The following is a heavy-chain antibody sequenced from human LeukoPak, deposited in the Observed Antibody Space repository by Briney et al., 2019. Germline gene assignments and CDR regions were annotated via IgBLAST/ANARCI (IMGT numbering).Heavy chain of an antibody. D-gene: IGHD3-16*01. CDR2: IFPIFGTA. V-gene: IGHV1-69*13. Sequence: ASVKVSCKASGGTFSSYAISWVRQAPGQGLEWMGGIFPIFGTANYAQKFQGRVTITADESTSTAYMELSSLRSEDTAVYYCARDGGQPESGNAFDIWGQGTMVTVSS. J-gene: IGHJ3*02. CDR1: GGTFSSYA. CDR3: ARDGGQPESGNAFDI.